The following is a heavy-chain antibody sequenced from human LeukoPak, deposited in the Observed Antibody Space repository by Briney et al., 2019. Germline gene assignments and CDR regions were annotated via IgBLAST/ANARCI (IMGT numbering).Heavy chain of an antibody. V-gene: IGHV3-30*18. CDR2: ISYGGSNK. J-gene: IGHJ3*02. CDR1: GFTFSSYG. D-gene: IGHD5-24*01. Sequence: GGSLRLSCAASGFTFSSYGMHWVRQAPGKGLEWVAVISYGGSNKYYADSVKGRFTISRDNSKNTLYLQMNSLRAEDTAVYYCAKGRIWLQSLDAFDIWGQGTMVTVSS. CDR3: AKGRIWLQSLDAFDI.